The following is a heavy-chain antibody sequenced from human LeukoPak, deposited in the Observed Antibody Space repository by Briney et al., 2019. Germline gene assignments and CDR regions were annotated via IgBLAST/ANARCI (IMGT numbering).Heavy chain of an antibody. V-gene: IGHV1-58*02. D-gene: IGHD1-26*01. CDR3: AAPKRIVGAVGDAFDI. Sequence: ASVKVSCKASGFTFTSSAMQWVRQARGQRLEWIGWIVVGSGNTNYAQKFQERVIITRDMSTSTAYMELSSLRSEDTAVYYCAAPKRIVGAVGDAFDIWGQGTMVTVSS. J-gene: IGHJ3*02. CDR1: GFTFTSSA. CDR2: IVVGSGNT.